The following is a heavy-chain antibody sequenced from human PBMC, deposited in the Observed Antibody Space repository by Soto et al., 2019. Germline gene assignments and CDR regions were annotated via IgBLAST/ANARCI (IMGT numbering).Heavy chain of an antibody. J-gene: IGHJ5*02. CDR1: GDSISSRSYY. CDR2: IYYSGST. V-gene: IGHV4-39*01. CDR3: TRLLTPYDVPGPNWLGP. D-gene: IGHD5-12*01. Sequence: SETLSLTCTVTGDSISSRSYYWGWIRQPPGKGLEWIGSIYYSGSTYNNPSLRSRVSMSIDTSKDQFSLKLKSVTAADTALYYCTRLLTPYDVPGPNWLGPWGQGTQVTVS.